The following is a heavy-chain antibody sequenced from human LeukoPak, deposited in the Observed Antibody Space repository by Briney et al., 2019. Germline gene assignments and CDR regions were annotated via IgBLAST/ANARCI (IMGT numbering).Heavy chain of an antibody. V-gene: IGHV1-8*01. J-gene: IGHJ4*02. D-gene: IGHD3-16*01. CDR2: MNPYSGTT. CDR3: ARALATTMLLGGY. Sequence: ASVKVSCKTSGYSFTNYDINWVRQATEQGLEWMGWMNPYSGTTGYAQNFQGRVTMTRNTSINTAYMEMSSLTSEDTAVYYCARALATTMLLGGYWGQGTLVTVSS. CDR1: GYSFTNYD.